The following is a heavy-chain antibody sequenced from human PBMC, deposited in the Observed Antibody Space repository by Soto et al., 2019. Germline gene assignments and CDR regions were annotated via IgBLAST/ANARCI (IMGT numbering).Heavy chain of an antibody. V-gene: IGHV1-69*01. CDR1: GGTFSSYA. CDR3: ASQGLVDTAMVTYFDY. Sequence: VQLVQSGAEVTKPGSSVKVSCKASGGTFSSYAISWVRQAPGPGLEWMGGIIPIFGTANYAQKFQGRVTITADESTSTAYMELSSLRSEDTALYYCASQGLVDTAMVTYFDYWGQGTLVTVSS. CDR2: IIPIFGTA. D-gene: IGHD5-18*01. J-gene: IGHJ4*02.